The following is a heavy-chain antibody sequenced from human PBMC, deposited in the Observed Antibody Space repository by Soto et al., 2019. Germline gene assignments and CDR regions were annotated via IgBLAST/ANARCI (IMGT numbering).Heavy chain of an antibody. Sequence: ASVKVSCKASGYTFTSYYMHWVRQAPGQGLEWMGIINPSGGSTSYAQKFQGRVTMTRDTSTGTVYMELSSLRSEDTAVYYCARGASYYYDSSGYYGTGYWGQGTLVTVSS. CDR1: GYTFTSYY. J-gene: IGHJ4*02. CDR2: INPSGGST. V-gene: IGHV1-46*03. CDR3: ARGASYYYDSSGYYGTGY. D-gene: IGHD3-22*01.